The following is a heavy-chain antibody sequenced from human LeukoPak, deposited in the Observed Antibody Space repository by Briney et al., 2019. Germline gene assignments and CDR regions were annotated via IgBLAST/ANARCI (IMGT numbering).Heavy chain of an antibody. CDR1: GFTFSSYA. Sequence: GGSLRLSCAASGFTFSSYAIHWVRQAPGKGLEWWAVISYDGGNKYYADSVKGRFTISRDNSKNTVSLQLNSLRAEETAVYHCARDRGDILTGYLLYYFDYWGQGTLVTVSS. CDR2: ISYDGGNK. J-gene: IGHJ4*02. CDR3: ARDRGDILTGYLLYYFDY. V-gene: IGHV3-30*04. D-gene: IGHD3-9*01.